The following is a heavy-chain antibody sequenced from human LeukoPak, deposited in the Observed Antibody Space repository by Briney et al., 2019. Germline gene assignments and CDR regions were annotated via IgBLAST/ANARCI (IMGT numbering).Heavy chain of an antibody. V-gene: IGHV1-18*01. CDR2: ISAYNGNT. D-gene: IGHD3-9*01. CDR1: GYTFTSYG. CDR3: ATYYDILTGYYSAEYFQH. Sequence: ASVKVSCKASGYTFTSYGISWVRQAPGQGLKWMGWISAYNGNTNYAQKLQGRVTMTTDTSTSTAYMELRSLRSDDTAVYYCATYYDILTGYYSAEYFQHWGQGTLVTVSS. J-gene: IGHJ1*01.